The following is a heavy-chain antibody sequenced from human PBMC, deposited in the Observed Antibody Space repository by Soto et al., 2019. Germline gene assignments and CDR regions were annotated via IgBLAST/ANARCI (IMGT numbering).Heavy chain of an antibody. CDR3: ASAYCGGDCSNYYYGMDV. CDR2: INPIFGNA. CDR1: GGTFSSYA. D-gene: IGHD2-21*02. J-gene: IGHJ6*02. Sequence: GASVKVSCKASGGTFSSYAISWVRQAPGQGLEWMGWINPIFGNAEYAQKFQGRVTITRDASASTAYMELSSLRSEDTAVYYCASAYCGGDCSNYYYGMDVWGQGTTVTVSS. V-gene: IGHV1-69*05.